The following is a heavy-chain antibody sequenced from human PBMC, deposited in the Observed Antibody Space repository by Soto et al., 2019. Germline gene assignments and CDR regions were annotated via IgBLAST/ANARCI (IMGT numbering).Heavy chain of an antibody. D-gene: IGHD3-22*01. Sequence: SETLSLTCTVSGGSISSYYWSWIRQPAGKGLEWIGRIYTSGSTNYNPSLKSRVTMSVDTSKNQFSLKLSSVTAADTAVYYCARHYYDSSGYGYNWFDPWGQGTLVTVSS. CDR1: GGSISSYY. V-gene: IGHV4-4*07. CDR3: ARHYYDSSGYGYNWFDP. J-gene: IGHJ5*02. CDR2: IYTSGST.